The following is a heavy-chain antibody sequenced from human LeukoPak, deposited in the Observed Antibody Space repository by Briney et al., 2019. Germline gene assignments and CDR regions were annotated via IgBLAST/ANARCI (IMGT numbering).Heavy chain of an antibody. CDR2: INSDGSST. V-gene: IGHV3-74*01. J-gene: IGHJ6*02. Sequence: GGSPRLSCAASGFIFDDYAMHWVRQAPGKGLVWVSRINSDGSSTCYADSVKGRFTISRDNAKNTLYLQMNSLRAEDTAVYYCARVPPPNYDFWSGYKNTYYYYGMDVWGQGTTVTVSS. D-gene: IGHD3-3*01. CDR1: GFIFDDYA. CDR3: ARVPPPNYDFWSGYKNTYYYYGMDV.